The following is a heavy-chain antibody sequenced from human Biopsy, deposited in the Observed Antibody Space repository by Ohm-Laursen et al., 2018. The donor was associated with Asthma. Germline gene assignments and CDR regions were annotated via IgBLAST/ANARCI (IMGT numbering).Heavy chain of an antibody. CDR2: IYRGGTS. CDR1: GFTVSRDH. D-gene: IGHD3-22*01. V-gene: IGHV3-53*01. CDR3: ARGDSSNWSHYYFGY. J-gene: IGHJ4*02. Sequence: GSLRLSCAASGFTVSRDHMFWVRQAPGKGLEWVAVIYRGGTSHTADSARGRFTIYRDFSKNKLHLQMHSLSVEDTAVYYCARGDSSNWSHYYFGYWGQGTLVTVSS.